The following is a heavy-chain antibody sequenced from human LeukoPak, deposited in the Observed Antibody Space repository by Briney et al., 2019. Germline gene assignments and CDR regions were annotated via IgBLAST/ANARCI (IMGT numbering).Heavy chain of an antibody. CDR3: ARGGYSYGRPGYFDY. Sequence: SETLSLTCTVSGGSISSSSYYWGWIRQPPGKGLEWIGYIYYSGSTNYNPSLKSRVTISVDTSKNQFSLKLSSVTAADTAVYYCARGGYSYGRPGYFDYWGQGTLVTVSS. V-gene: IGHV4-61*05. CDR1: GGSISSSSYY. CDR2: IYYSGST. D-gene: IGHD5-18*01. J-gene: IGHJ4*02.